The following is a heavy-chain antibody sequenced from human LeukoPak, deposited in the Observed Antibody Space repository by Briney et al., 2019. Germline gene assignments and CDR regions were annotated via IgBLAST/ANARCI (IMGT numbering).Heavy chain of an antibody. CDR1: GGSISSSSYY. CDR3: ARFGGWRVDY. CDR2: IYYSGST. V-gene: IGHV4-61*01. D-gene: IGHD6-19*01. Sequence: PSETLSLTCTVSGGSISSSSYYWSWIRQPPGKGLEWIGYIYYSGSTNYNPSLKSRVTISVDTSKNQFSLKLSSVTAADTAVYYCARFGGWRVDYWGQGTLVTVSS. J-gene: IGHJ4*02.